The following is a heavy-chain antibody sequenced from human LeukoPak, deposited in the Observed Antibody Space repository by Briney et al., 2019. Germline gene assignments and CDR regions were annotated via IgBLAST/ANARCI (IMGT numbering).Heavy chain of an antibody. J-gene: IGHJ4*02. CDR3: ARGEVGTTACYFDY. CDR2: ISPSGGST. CDR1: GYTFTNYY. V-gene: IGHV1-46*01. Sequence: ASVKVSCKASGYTFTNYYIHWVRQAPGQGLEWMGIISPSGGSTSYAQEFEGRVTMTRDMSTSTVCMELSGLRSEDTAVYYCARGEVGTTACYFDYWGQGTLVTVSS. D-gene: IGHD1-26*01.